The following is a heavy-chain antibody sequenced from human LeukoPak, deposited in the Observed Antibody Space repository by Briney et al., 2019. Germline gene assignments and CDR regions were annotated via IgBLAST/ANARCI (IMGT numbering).Heavy chain of an antibody. J-gene: IGHJ4*02. V-gene: IGHV4-34*01. CDR3: ARGPRGLGMAGTFDY. CDR2: INHSGST. CDR1: GGSFSEYD. Sequence: PSETLSLTCAVYGGSFSEYDWSWIRQPPGKGLEWIAEINHSGSTNYNPSLKSRVTISVDTSKTQFFLKLSSVTAADTAVYYCARGPRGLGMAGTFDYWGQGTLVTVSS. D-gene: IGHD6-19*01.